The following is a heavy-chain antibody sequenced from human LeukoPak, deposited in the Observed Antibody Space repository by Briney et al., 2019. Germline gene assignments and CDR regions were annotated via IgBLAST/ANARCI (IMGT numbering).Heavy chain of an antibody. J-gene: IGHJ4*02. CDR1: GFTFSSYD. V-gene: IGHV3-30-3*01. CDR2: ISYDGSNK. CDR3: ARDKGYCSHGSCFFAFDY. D-gene: IGHD2-15*01. Sequence: PGGSLRLSCAASGFTFSSYDMAWVRQAPGKGLEWVTIISYDGSNKYHADSVKGRFTISRDNSEDTLYLQMNSLRVEDTAVYYCARDKGYCSHGSCFFAFDYWGQGTLVTVSS.